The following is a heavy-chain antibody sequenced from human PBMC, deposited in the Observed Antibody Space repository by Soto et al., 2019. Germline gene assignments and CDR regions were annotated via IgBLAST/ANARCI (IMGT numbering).Heavy chain of an antibody. CDR2: INANNGNT. V-gene: IGHV1-18*04. J-gene: IGHJ5*02. Sequence: QVQLVQSGAEVKKPGASVMVSCKASGYTFTSYGISWIRQAPGQGLEWMGWINANNGNTDYAQNFQGRVTMTTDTSKSTAYMKLRSLRSDDTAVYYCATSYDSGFDPWGQGTLVSVSS. D-gene: IGHD5-12*01. CDR1: GYTFTSYG. CDR3: ATSYDSGFDP.